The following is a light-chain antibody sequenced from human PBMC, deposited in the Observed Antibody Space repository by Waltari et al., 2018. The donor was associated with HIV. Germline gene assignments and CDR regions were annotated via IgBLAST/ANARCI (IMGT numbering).Light chain of an antibody. J-gene: IGLJ1*01. CDR3: CSYAGSSTLNYI. Sequence: QSALTQPASMSGSPGQSITISCTGTSSDVGTYNLVSWYQHHPGKAPKLMIYEVSKRPSGISNRFSGSKSGNTASLTISGLQAEDEADYYCCSYAGSSTLNYIFGTGTKVTVL. CDR1: SSDVGTYNL. V-gene: IGLV2-23*02. CDR2: EVS.